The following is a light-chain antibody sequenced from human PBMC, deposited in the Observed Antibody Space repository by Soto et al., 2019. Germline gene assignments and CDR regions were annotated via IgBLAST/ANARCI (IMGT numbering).Light chain of an antibody. CDR3: SSYAVNNML. CDR1: SSDVGGYNF. V-gene: IGLV2-14*01. J-gene: IGLJ2*01. CDR2: EVS. Sequence: QSALTQPASVSGSPGQSITISCAGTSSDVGGYNFVSWYQQHPGKAPKLMIFEVSNRPSGVSNRFSGSKSGNTASLTISGLQAEDEALYYCSSYAVNNMLFGGGTKLTVL.